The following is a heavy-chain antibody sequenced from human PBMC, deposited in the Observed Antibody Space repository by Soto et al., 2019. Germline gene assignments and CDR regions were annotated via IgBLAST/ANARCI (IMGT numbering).Heavy chain of an antibody. CDR2: IIPIFGTA. CDR3: ARESMAVTTLLSINLFDP. CDR1: GGTFSSYA. V-gene: IGHV1-69*13. D-gene: IGHD4-4*01. Sequence: GASVKVSCKASGGTFSSYAISWVRQAPGQGLEWMGGIIPIFGTANYAQKFQGRVTITADESTSTAYMELSSLRSADTAVYYCARESMAVTTLLSINLFDPWGQGTLVTVSS. J-gene: IGHJ5*02.